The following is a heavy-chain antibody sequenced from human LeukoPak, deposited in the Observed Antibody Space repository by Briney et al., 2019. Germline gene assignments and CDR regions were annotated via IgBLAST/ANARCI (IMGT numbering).Heavy chain of an antibody. D-gene: IGHD6-19*01. J-gene: IGHJ4*02. CDR3: AKERNLEIAVAGTIFDY. CDR1: GFTVSSNY. V-gene: IGHV3-66*01. Sequence: GGSLRLSCAASGFTVSSNYMGWVRQAPGEGLEWVSVIYSGGDTYYGDSVKGRFTISRDNSKNMIYLEMTSLKAEDTAVYYCAKERNLEIAVAGTIFDYWGQGTLVTVSS. CDR2: IYSGGDT.